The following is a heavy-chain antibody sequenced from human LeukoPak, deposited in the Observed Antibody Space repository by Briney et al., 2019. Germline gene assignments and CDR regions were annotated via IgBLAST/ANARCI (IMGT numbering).Heavy chain of an antibody. V-gene: IGHV5-51*01. CDR1: EYNLTNYW. J-gene: IGHJ4*02. CDR2: IYPGDSHT. CDR3: ARRSYYYDSSGYYY. Sequence: GESLKISCKGFEYNLTNYWIGRVRQMPGKGLEWMGIIYPGDSHTIYSPSFQGQVTISADKSISTAYLQWSSLKASDTAMYYCARRSYYYDSSGYYYWGQGTLVTVSS. D-gene: IGHD3-22*01.